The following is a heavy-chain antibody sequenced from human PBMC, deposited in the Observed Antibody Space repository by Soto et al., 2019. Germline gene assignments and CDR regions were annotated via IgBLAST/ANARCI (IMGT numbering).Heavy chain of an antibody. CDR3: AREGGARLRYFDWFPYYYYGMDV. CDR1: GYTFTSYG. Sequence: QVQLVQSGAEVKKPGASVKVSCKASGYTFTSYGISWVRQAPGQGLEWMGWISAYNGNTNYAQKLQGRVTMTTDTSRGPANMGRRSLRSDDTAVYYCAREGGARLRYFDWFPYYYYGMDVWGQGTTVTVSS. J-gene: IGHJ6*02. V-gene: IGHV1-18*04. D-gene: IGHD3-9*01. CDR2: ISAYNGNT.